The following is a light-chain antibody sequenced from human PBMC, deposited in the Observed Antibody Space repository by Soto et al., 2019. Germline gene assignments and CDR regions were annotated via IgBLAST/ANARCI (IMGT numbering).Light chain of an antibody. CDR1: QSIDTW. Sequence: DIQMTQSPSTLSASVGDRVTLTCRASQSIDTWLAWHQQKPGQVPKLLISKASSLESGVPSRFSGSGSGTEFTLTISSLQLDDSATYYCQQYNSYRAFGQGTKVDIK. CDR2: KAS. J-gene: IGKJ1*01. V-gene: IGKV1-5*03. CDR3: QQYNSYRA.